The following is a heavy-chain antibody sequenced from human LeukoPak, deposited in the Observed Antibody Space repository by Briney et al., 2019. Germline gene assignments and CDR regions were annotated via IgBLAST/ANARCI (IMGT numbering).Heavy chain of an antibody. V-gene: IGHV4-4*07. Sequence: SETLSLTCTVSGGSISSYYWSWIRQPAGKGLEWIGRIYTSGSTNYNPSLKSRVTISVDTSKNQFSLKLSSVTAADTAVYYCTARGGTYYYGSGSYYIRWGQGTLVTVSS. CDR1: GGSISSYY. D-gene: IGHD3-10*01. J-gene: IGHJ4*02. CDR3: TARGGTYYYGSGSYYIR. CDR2: IYTSGST.